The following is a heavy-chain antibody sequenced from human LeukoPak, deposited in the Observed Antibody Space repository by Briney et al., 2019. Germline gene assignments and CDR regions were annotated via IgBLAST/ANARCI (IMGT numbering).Heavy chain of an antibody. CDR1: GFTFSSYG. V-gene: IGHV3-30*02. J-gene: IGHJ4*02. CDR3: AKDPPYSSGWVDY. Sequence: GGSLRLSCAASGFTFSSYGMHWVRQAPGKGLEWVAFIRYDGSNKYYADSVKGRFTISRDNSKNTLYLQMNSLRAEDTAVYYCAKDPPYSSGWVDYWGQGTLATVSS. CDR2: IRYDGSNK. D-gene: IGHD6-19*01.